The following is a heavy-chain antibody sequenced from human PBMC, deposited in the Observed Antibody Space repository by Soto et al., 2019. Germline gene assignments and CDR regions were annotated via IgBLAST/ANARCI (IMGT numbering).Heavy chain of an antibody. V-gene: IGHV3-23*01. D-gene: IGHD3-3*01. CDR3: AKSGFDFWSGYPHDAFDI. CDR2: ISGSGGST. J-gene: IGHJ3*02. Sequence: GGSLRLSCAASGFTFSSYAMSWVRQAPGKGLEWVSAISGSGGSTYYADSVKGRFTISRDNSKNTLYLQMNSLRAEDTAVYYCAKSGFDFWSGYPHDAFDIWGQGTMVTVSS. CDR1: GFTFSSYA.